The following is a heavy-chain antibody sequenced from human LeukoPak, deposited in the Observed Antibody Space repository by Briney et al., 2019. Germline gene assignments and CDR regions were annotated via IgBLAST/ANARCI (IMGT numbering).Heavy chain of an antibody. Sequence: PSETLSLTCTVSGGSISSYYWSWIRQPPGKGLEWIGYLYYSGSTNYNPSLKSRVTISVDTSKNQFSLKLSSVTAADTAVYYCARDARGYSYIDYWGQGTLVTVSS. V-gene: IGHV4-59*01. D-gene: IGHD5-18*01. CDR2: LYYSGST. CDR3: ARDARGYSYIDY. J-gene: IGHJ4*02. CDR1: GGSISSYY.